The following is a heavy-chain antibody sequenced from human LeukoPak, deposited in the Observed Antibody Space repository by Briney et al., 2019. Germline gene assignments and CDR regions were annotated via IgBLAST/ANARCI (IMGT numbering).Heavy chain of an antibody. CDR3: ARENDRYGRIDY. CDR2: VSYSGST. Sequence: SGTLSLTCTVSGGSISSYYWSWVRQPPGKGLEWIGYVSYSGSTDYNPSLKSRVIISIDTSKNQFSLRLSSVTAADTAVYYCARENDRYGRIDYWGQGTQVTVSS. D-gene: IGHD5-18*01. J-gene: IGHJ4*02. CDR1: GGSISSYY. V-gene: IGHV4-59*01.